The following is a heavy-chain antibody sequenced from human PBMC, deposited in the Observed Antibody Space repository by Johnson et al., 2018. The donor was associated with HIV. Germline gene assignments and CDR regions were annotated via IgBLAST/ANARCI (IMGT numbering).Heavy chain of an antibody. J-gene: IGHJ3*02. CDR1: GFTFSSYP. V-gene: IGHV3-30-3*01. CDR2: ISYDGSSK. Sequence: QVQLVESGGGVVQPGRSLRLSCAASGFTFSSYPMHWVRQAPGKGLEWVAVISYDGSSKYYADSVKGRFTISRENSKNTLYLQMNKLRAEDTAVYYCVRDVVSDGRYPPDAFDIWGQGTMVIVSS. CDR3: VRDVVSDGRYPPDAFDI. D-gene: IGHD3-16*02.